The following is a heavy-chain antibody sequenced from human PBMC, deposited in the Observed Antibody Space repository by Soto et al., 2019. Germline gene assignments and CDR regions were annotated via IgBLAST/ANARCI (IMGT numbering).Heavy chain of an antibody. V-gene: IGHV3-33*01. CDR2: IWYDGSNK. D-gene: IGHD6-19*01. CDR3: ARDWSSGWFDGENWFDP. J-gene: IGHJ5*02. Sequence: QVQLVESGGGVVQPGRSLRLSCAASGFTFSSYGMHWVRQAPGKGLEWVAVIWYDGSNKYYADSVKGRFTISRDNSKNALYLQMNSLRAEDTAVYYCARDWSSGWFDGENWFDPWGQGTLVTVSS. CDR1: GFTFSSYG.